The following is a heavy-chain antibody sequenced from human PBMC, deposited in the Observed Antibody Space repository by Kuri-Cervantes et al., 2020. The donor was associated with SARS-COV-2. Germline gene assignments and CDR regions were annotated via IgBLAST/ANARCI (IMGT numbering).Heavy chain of an antibody. J-gene: IGHJ4*02. CDR3: AGGSLPSHRYFDY. Sequence: ASVKVSCKVSGYTFTDYYMHWVQQAPGKGLEWMGLVDPEDGETIYAEKFQGRVTITADTSTDTAYMELSSLRSEDTAVYYCAGGSLPSHRYFDYWGQGTLVTVSS. V-gene: IGHV1-69-2*01. D-gene: IGHD1-26*01. CDR1: GYTFTDYY. CDR2: VDPEDGET.